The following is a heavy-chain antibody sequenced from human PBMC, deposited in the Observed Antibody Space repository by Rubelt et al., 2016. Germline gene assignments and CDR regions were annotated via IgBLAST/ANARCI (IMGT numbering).Heavy chain of an antibody. J-gene: IGHJ4*02. CDR2: MNPNSGNT. Sequence: GLEWMGWMNPNSGNTVYGQKFQGRVTMTRDTSTSTVFMELSSLRSEDTAVYYCARVGIIGTLGYFDYWGQGTLVTVSS. CDR3: ARVGIIGTLGYFDY. V-gene: IGHV1-8*01. D-gene: IGHD1-20*01.